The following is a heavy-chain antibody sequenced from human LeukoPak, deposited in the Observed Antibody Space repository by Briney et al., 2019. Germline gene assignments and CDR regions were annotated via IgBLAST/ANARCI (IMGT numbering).Heavy chain of an antibody. J-gene: IGHJ4*02. CDR3: ARGQEYYYDSSAYSKYDY. V-gene: IGHV3-33*01. CDR1: GFTFNNYG. Sequence: GGSLRLSCAASGFTFNNYGMHWVRQAPGKGLEWVAAIWYDGSNKYYADSVKGRFTISRDNSKNTLYLQMNSLRAEDTALYYCARGQEYYYDSSAYSKYDYWGQGALVTVST. CDR2: IWYDGSNK. D-gene: IGHD3-22*01.